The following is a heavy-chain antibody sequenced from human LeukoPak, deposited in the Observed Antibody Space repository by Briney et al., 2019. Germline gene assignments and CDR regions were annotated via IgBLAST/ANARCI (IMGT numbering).Heavy chain of an antibody. J-gene: IGHJ5*02. CDR2: INHSGST. V-gene: IGHV4-34*01. CDR1: GGSFSGYY. CDR3: ARGGRGSGYYFGWFDP. D-gene: IGHD3-22*01. Sequence: SETLSLTCAVYGGSFSGYYWSWIRQPPGKGLEWIGEINHSGSTNYNPSLKSRVTISVDTSKNQFSLKLSSVTAADTAVCYCARGGRGSGYYFGWFDPWGQGTLVTVSS.